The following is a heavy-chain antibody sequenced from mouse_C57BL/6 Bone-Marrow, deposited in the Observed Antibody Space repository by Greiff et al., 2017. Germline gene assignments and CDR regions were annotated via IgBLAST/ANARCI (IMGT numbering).Heavy chain of an antibody. J-gene: IGHJ3*01. CDR3: VYYYGSSPFAY. V-gene: IGHV1-82*01. CDR2: IYPGDGDT. Sequence: QVQLQQSGPELVKPGASVKISCKASGYAFSSSWMNWVKQRPGKGLEWIGRIYPGDGDTNYNGKFKGKATLTADKSSSTAYMQLSSLTSEDSAVYFCVYYYGSSPFAYWGQGTLVTVSA. D-gene: IGHD1-1*01. CDR1: GYAFSSSW.